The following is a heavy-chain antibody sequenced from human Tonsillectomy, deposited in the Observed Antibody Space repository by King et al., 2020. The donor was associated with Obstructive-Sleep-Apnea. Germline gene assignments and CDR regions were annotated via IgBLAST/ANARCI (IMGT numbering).Heavy chain of an antibody. J-gene: IGHJ1*01. CDR1: GFTFSSYS. V-gene: IGHV3-48*04. D-gene: IGHD6-19*01. Sequence: VQLVESGGGLVQPGGSLRLSCAASGFTFSSYSINWVRQAPGKGLEWVSYISSSSSTIYYADSVKGRFTISRDNAENSLYLQMNSLRAEDTAVYYCAGVGGQWLIAEYFQHWGQGTLVTVSS. CDR2: ISSSSSTI. CDR3: AGVGGQWLIAEYFQH.